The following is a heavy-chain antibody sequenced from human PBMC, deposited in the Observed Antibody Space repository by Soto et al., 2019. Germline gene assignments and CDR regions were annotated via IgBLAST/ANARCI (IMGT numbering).Heavy chain of an antibody. D-gene: IGHD3-10*01. V-gene: IGHV3-53*04. CDR1: GFTVSSNY. Sequence: GGSLRLSCAASGFTVSSNYMSWVRQAPGKGLEWVSVIYSGGSTYYADSVKGRFTISRHNSKNTLYLQMNSLRAEDTAVYYCARLLFRVRGVINPYYYFDYWGQGTLVTVSS. CDR2: IYSGGST. J-gene: IGHJ4*02. CDR3: ARLLFRVRGVINPYYYFDY.